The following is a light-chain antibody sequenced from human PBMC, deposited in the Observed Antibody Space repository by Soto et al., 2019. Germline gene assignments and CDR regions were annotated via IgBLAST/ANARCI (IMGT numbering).Light chain of an antibody. J-gene: IGKJ5*01. V-gene: IGKV3-20*01. CDR2: GAS. CDR1: QSVSSSY. CDR3: QQQGIT. Sequence: EIVLTQSPGTLSLSPGERATLSCRASQSVSSSYLAWYQQKPGQAPRLLIYGASSRATGIPDRFSGSGSGTDFTLTISRLEPEDFAVYYCQQQGITFGQGTRLEIK.